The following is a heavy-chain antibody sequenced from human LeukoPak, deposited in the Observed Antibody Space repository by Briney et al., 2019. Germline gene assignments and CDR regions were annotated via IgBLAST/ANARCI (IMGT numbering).Heavy chain of an antibody. Sequence: PGGSLRHSCAASGFTFSSYEMNWVRQAPGKGLEWLSYISSSGDIIYYAESVKGRFTISRDDAKNSVFLQLNSLRAEDTAFYYCTRVTDGGYDQAFGFWGQGTLVTVSS. V-gene: IGHV3-48*03. CDR2: ISSSGDII. J-gene: IGHJ4*02. D-gene: IGHD5-12*01. CDR1: GFTFSSYE. CDR3: TRVTDGGYDQAFGF.